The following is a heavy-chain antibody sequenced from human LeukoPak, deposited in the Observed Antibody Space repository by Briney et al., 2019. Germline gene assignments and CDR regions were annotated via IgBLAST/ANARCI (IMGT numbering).Heavy chain of an antibody. V-gene: IGHV3-53*01. Sequence: GGSLRLSCAASGFTVSSNYMSWVRQAPGKGLEWVSVIYSGGSTYYADSVKGRFTISRDNSKNTLYLQMNSLRAEDTAVYYCARSDYYGSGSYGPFDYWGQGTLVTVSS. CDR1: GFTVSSNY. J-gene: IGHJ4*02. CDR2: IYSGGST. CDR3: ARSDYYGSGSYGPFDY. D-gene: IGHD3-10*01.